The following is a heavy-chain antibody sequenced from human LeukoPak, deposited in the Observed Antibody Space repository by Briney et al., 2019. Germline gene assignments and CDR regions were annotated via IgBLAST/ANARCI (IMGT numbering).Heavy chain of an antibody. D-gene: IGHD5-12*01. Sequence: ASVKVSCKPSGYTFTSYGISWVRQAPGQGLEWMGWVSTYNDNTNYAQKLQGRVTMTTDTSTSTAYMELRSLRSDDTAVYYCARDPYSGYYGAYYYYYMDLWGTGTTVTISS. CDR3: ARDPYSGYYGAYYYYYMDL. J-gene: IGHJ6*03. CDR2: VSTYNDNT. V-gene: IGHV1-18*01. CDR1: GYTFTSYG.